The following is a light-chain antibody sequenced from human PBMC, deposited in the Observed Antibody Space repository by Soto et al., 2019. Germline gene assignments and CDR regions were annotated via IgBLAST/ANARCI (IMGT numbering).Light chain of an antibody. CDR2: YIS. V-gene: IGKV3D-15*01. Sequence: EIVRQQTPATLSVSPGETASLSCRASQSAGNFLAWYQQKPGQAPRLLIYYISTRATGIPARFSGSGSGAEFTLTINSLQSEDSAVYYCQQHNQWPISSAQGTRLEI. J-gene: IGKJ5*01. CDR3: QQHNQWPIS. CDR1: QSAGNF.